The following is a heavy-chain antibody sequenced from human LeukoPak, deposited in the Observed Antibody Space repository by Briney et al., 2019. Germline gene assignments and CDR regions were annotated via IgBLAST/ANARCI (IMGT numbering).Heavy chain of an antibody. Sequence: GGSLRLSCAASGFTFTSYAMSWVRQAPGKGLEWVSGIGGRGNSIYYADSVKGRFTISRDNSKNTLYLQMNSLRAEDTAVYYCAKLGSLSGWPFWGQGTLVTVSS. CDR3: AKLGSLSGWPF. CDR2: IGGRGNSI. CDR1: GFTFTSYA. V-gene: IGHV3-23*01. J-gene: IGHJ4*02. D-gene: IGHD6-19*01.